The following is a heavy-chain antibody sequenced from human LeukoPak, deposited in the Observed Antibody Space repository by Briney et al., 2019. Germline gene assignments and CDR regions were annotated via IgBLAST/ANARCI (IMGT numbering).Heavy chain of an antibody. J-gene: IGHJ4*01. CDR3: ARGTGTAMVNFDY. CDR2: IIPIFGTA. CDR1: GGTFSSYA. V-gene: IGHV1-69*13. Sequence: SVKVSCKASGGTFSSYAISWVRQAPGQGLEWMGGIIPIFGTANYAQKFQGRVTITADESTSTAYMELSSLRSGDTAVYYCARGTGTAMVNFDYWGQRALVTASS. D-gene: IGHD5-18*01.